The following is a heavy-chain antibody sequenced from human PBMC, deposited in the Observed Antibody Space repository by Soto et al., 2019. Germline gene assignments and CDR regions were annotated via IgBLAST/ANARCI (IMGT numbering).Heavy chain of an antibody. V-gene: IGHV3-9*01. CDR1: GFPFDDYA. J-gene: IGHJ4*02. CDR3: AKGKAIAGTDY. D-gene: IGHD2-15*01. Sequence: GGSLKLSCAASGFPFDDYAMHWVRQAPGKGLEWVSGISWSSGSIGYADSVKGRFTISRDNAKNSLYLQMNSLRAEDTAVYYCAKGKAIAGTDYWGQGTLVTVSS. CDR2: ISWSSGSI.